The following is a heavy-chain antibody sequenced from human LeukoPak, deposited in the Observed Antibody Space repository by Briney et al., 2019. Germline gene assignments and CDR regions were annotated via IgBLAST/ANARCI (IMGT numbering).Heavy chain of an antibody. D-gene: IGHD2-15*01. CDR3: ARDLTVRCSGGSCYSAFDY. CDR2: INQDGSVK. V-gene: IGHV3-7*01. CDR1: TFTFSSYW. Sequence: GGSLRLSCAASTFTFSSYWMSWVRQAPGEGLEFVANINQDGSVKNYVGSVKGRFTISRDNAKNSLYLQMNSLRAEDTAVYYCARDLTVRCSGGSCYSAFDYWGQGTLVTVSS. J-gene: IGHJ4*02.